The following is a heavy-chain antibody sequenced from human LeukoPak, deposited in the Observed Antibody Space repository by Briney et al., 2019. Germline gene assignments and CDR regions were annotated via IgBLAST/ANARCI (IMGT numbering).Heavy chain of an antibody. J-gene: IGHJ4*02. D-gene: IGHD4-17*01. CDR3: ARGYYGDYVFDY. CDR1: VFTFSTNM. CDR2: INRDGTST. Sequence: GGSLRLSCVASVFTFSTNMMHLVREAPGKGLVWVSRINRDGTSTSYADSVKGRFTISRDNAKNTLYLQMNSLRAEDTAVYYCARGYYGDYVFDYWGRGTLVTVSS. V-gene: IGHV3-74*01.